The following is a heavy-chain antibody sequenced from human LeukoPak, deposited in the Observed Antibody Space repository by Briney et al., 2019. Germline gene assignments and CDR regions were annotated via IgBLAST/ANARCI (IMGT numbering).Heavy chain of an antibody. CDR1: SGSISSYY. V-gene: IGHV4-59*08. J-gene: IGHJ6*03. D-gene: IGHD3-22*01. Sequence: SETLSLTCTVSSGSISSYYWSWIRQPPGKGLEWIGYIYYSGSTNYNPSLKSRVTISVDTSKNQFSLKLSSVTAADTAVYYCARLYDSSGYPYYMDVWGKGTTVTVSS. CDR2: IYYSGST. CDR3: ARLYDSSGYPYYMDV.